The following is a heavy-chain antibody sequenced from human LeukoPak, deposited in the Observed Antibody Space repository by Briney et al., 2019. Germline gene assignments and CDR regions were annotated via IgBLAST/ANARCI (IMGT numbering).Heavy chain of an antibody. V-gene: IGHV3-23*01. CDR2: ISGSGGST. D-gene: IGHD2/OR15-2a*01. CDR3: ARGGLSGQRTDLFDI. Sequence: GGSLRLSCAASGFTFSSYAMSWVRQAPGKGLEWVSAISGSGGSTYYADSVKGRFTISRDDSKNSLYLQMNSLRAEDTALYYCARGGLSGQRTDLFDIWGQGAMVTVSS. CDR1: GFTFSSYA. J-gene: IGHJ3*02.